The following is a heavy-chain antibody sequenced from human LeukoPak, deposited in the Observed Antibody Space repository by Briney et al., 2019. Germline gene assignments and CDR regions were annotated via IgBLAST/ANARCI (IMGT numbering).Heavy chain of an antibody. V-gene: IGHV4-34*01. J-gene: IGHJ6*03. CDR1: GGSFSGYY. CDR2: INHSGST. D-gene: IGHD2-21*01. CDR3: ARGCGYYYYYMDV. Sequence: PSETLSLTCAVYGGSFSGYYWSWIRQPPGKGLEWIGEINHSGSTNYNPSLKSRVTISVDTSKNQFSLKLSSVTAADTAVYYCARGCGYYYYYMDVWGKGTTVTVSS.